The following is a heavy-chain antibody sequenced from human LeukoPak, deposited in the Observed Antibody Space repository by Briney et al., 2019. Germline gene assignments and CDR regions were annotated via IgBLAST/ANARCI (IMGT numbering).Heavy chain of an antibody. D-gene: IGHD2-15*01. J-gene: IGHJ4*02. Sequence: GGSLRLSCAASGFTFSSYEMNWVRQAPGKGLEWVSYINSSGSTIYYADSVKGRFTISRDNAKNSLYLQMNSLRAEDTAVYYCATQYCSGGSCYLNWGQGTLVTVSS. V-gene: IGHV3-48*03. CDR1: GFTFSSYE. CDR2: INSSGSTI. CDR3: ATQYCSGGSCYLN.